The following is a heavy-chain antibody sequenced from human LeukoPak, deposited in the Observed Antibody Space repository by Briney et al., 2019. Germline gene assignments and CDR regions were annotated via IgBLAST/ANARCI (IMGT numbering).Heavy chain of an antibody. Sequence: PGGSLRLSCAASGFTFSSYAMSWVRQAPGKGLEWVSAISGSGGSTYYADSVKGRFTISRDSSKNTLYLQTNSLRAEDTAVYYCAKDIDFIAVAGHFDYWGQGTLVTVSS. CDR3: AKDIDFIAVAGHFDY. D-gene: IGHD6-19*01. J-gene: IGHJ4*02. CDR1: GFTFSSYA. V-gene: IGHV3-23*01. CDR2: ISGSGGST.